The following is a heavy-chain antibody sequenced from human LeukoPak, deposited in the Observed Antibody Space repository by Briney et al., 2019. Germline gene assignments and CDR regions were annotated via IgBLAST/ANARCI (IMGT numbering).Heavy chain of an antibody. Sequence: GGSLRLSCAASGFTFDDYAMHWVRQAPGKGLEWVSDISGSGGNTYYADSVKGRFTISRDNSKNTLYVQMNSLRAEDTAIYYCAKKYSTGLDPWGQGTLVTVSS. J-gene: IGHJ5*02. CDR3: AKKYSTGLDP. V-gene: IGHV3-23*01. CDR2: ISGSGGNT. D-gene: IGHD1-26*01. CDR1: GFTFDDYA.